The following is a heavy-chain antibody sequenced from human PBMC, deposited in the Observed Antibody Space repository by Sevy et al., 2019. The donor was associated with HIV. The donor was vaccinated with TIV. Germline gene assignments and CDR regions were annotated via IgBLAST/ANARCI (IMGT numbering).Heavy chain of an antibody. CDR3: ARDNPRGYSFGSFDH. Sequence: SETLSLTCTVSGGSISSYYWSWIRQPLGKRLEWIGYVFYIGSTNYNPSLKSRVTISVDTSKNQFSLKLSSVTAADTAVYYCARDNPRGYSFGSFDHWGQGTLVTVSS. CDR2: VFYIGST. CDR1: GGSISSYY. D-gene: IGHD5-18*01. V-gene: IGHV4-59*01. J-gene: IGHJ4*02.